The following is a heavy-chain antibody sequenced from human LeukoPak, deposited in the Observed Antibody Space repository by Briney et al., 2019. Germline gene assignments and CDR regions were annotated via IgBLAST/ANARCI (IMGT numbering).Heavy chain of an antibody. Sequence: SETLSLTCTVSGSSISSNSYYWGWIRQPPGKGLEWIGSMQYGGSTYYNPSLKSRVTIYVDTSKNQFSLKLSSVTAADTAVYYCASQKRFLEWFSPYGVDYWGQGTLVTVSS. V-gene: IGHV4-39*01. CDR2: MQYGGST. CDR1: GSSISSNSYY. J-gene: IGHJ4*02. CDR3: ASQKRFLEWFSPYGVDY. D-gene: IGHD3-3*01.